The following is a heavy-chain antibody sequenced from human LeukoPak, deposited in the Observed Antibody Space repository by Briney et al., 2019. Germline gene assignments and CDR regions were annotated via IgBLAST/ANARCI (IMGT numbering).Heavy chain of an antibody. Sequence: NPSETLSLTCTVSGGSISSYYWGWIRQPPGKGLEWIGYIYYSGSTNYNPSLKSRVTISVDTSKNQFSLKLSSVTAADTAVYYCARDAYDSSGYYYLDYWGQGTLVTVSS. CDR1: GGSISSYY. V-gene: IGHV4-59*01. CDR3: ARDAYDSSGYYYLDY. J-gene: IGHJ4*02. CDR2: IYYSGST. D-gene: IGHD3-22*01.